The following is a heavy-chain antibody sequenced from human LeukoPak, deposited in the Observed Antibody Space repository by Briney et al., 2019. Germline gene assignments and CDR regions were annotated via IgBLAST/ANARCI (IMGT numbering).Heavy chain of an antibody. J-gene: IGHJ4*02. Sequence: SETLSLICTVSSGSISSYYWSWIRQPAGKGLEWIGRIYTSGRTNYNPSLKSRVTMSVDTSKNQFSLKLSSVTAADTAVYYCASASHPYYFDYWGQGTLVTVSS. CDR1: SGSISSYY. V-gene: IGHV4-4*07. CDR3: ASASHPYYFDY. CDR2: IYTSGRT.